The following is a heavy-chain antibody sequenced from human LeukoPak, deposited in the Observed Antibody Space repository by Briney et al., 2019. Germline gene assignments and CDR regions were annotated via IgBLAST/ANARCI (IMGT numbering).Heavy chain of an antibody. J-gene: IGHJ4*02. CDR3: ARDLGDSSGYYKYYFDY. Sequence: ASVKVSCKASGYTFTGYYMHWVRQAPGQGLEWMGWINPNSGGTNYAQKFQGRVTMTRDTSISTAYMELSRLRSDDTAVYYCARDLGDSSGYYKYYFDYWGQGTLVTVSS. V-gene: IGHV1-2*02. CDR2: INPNSGGT. CDR1: GYTFTGYY. D-gene: IGHD3-22*01.